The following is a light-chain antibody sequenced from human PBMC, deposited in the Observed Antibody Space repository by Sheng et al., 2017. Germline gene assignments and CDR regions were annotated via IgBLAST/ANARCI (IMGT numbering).Light chain of an antibody. CDR2: GAS. Sequence: EIVMTQSPATLSVSPGERATLSCRASQSVSSNLAWYQQKPGQAPRLLIYGASTGAPGIPARFSGSGSGTEFTLTISSLQSEDFAVYYCQQYNNRPQLTFGGGPRWRSN. J-gene: IGKJ4*01. CDR3: QQYNNRPQLT. CDR1: QSVSSN. V-gene: IGKV3-15*01.